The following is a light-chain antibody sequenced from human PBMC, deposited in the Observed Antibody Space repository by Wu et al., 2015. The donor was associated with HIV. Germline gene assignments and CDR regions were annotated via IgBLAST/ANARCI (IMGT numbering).Light chain of an antibody. J-gene: IGKJ1*01. CDR1: QSVSTNY. Sequence: EIVLTQSPGTLSLSPGERATLSCRASQSVSTNYLAWYQHQPGQAPRLLIYGASSRASGIPDRFSGSGSGTDFTLTISRVEPEDFAVYYCQQYGISPWTFGLGTKVEIK. CDR3: QQYGISPWT. CDR2: GAS. V-gene: IGKV3-20*01.